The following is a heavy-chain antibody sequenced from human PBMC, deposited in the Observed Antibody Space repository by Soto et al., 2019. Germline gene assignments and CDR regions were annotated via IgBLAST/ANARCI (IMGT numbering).Heavy chain of an antibody. J-gene: IGHJ4*02. CDR1: GYTFTGYY. CDR2: INPNSGGT. D-gene: IGHD3-10*01. CDR3: ARVRGAMVRGVIQPLLYFDY. Sequence: GASVKVSCKASGYTFTGYYMHWVRQAPGQGLEWMGWINPNSGGTNYAQKFQGRVTMTRDTSISTAYMELSRLRSDDTAVYYCARVRGAMVRGVIQPLLYFDYWGQGTLVTVSS. V-gene: IGHV1-2*02.